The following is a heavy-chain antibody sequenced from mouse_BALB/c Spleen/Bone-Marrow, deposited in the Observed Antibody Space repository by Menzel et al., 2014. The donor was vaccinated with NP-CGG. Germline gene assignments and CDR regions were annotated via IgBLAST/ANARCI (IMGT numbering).Heavy chain of an antibody. V-gene: IGHV1S45*01. D-gene: IGHD2-14*01. Sequence: EVQLQESGAELVRPGASVKISCKAFGYTFTNHHINWVEQRPGQGLDWIGYINPYNDYTSCNQKFKGKATLTVDKSSSTAYMELSSLTSEDSAVYYCARRYRYDGLGNYAMDYWGQGTSVTVSS. J-gene: IGHJ4*01. CDR3: ARRYRYDGLGNYAMDY. CDR1: GYTFTNHH. CDR2: INPYNDYT.